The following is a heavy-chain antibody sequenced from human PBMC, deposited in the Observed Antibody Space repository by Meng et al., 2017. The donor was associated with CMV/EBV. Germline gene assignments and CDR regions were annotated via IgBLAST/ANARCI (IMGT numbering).Heavy chain of an antibody. J-gene: IGHJ4*02. Sequence: GSLRLSCAVYGGSFSGYYWSWIRQPPGKGLEWIGEINHSGSTNCNPSLKSRVTISVDTSKNQFSLKLSSVTAADTAVYYCARGVGRYCSSTSRCGTGLGFDYWGQGTLVTVSS. D-gene: IGHD2-2*01. CDR3: ARGVGRYCSSTSRCGTGLGFDY. CDR1: GGSFSGYY. V-gene: IGHV4-34*01. CDR2: INHSGST.